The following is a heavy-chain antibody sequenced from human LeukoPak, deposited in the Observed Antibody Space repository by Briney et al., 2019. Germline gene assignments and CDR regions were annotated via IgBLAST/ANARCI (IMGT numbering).Heavy chain of an antibody. CDR1: GFTVSNNF. CDR2: LYSGGTT. J-gene: IGHJ3*02. Sequence: PGGSLRLSCAAFGFTVSNNFLSWVRQAPGKGLEWVSVLYSGGTTFYADSVKGRFTISRDNSKNTLYLQMNSLRAEDTAVYYCTKDLYGGWYGAFDIWGQGTMVTVSS. D-gene: IGHD6-19*01. V-gene: IGHV3-53*01. CDR3: TKDLYGGWYGAFDI.